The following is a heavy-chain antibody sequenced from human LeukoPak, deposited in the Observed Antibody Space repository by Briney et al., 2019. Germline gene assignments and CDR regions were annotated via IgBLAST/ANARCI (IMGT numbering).Heavy chain of an antibody. CDR2: ITDSSSSV. Sequence: GGSLRLSRAASGFTFSRHSMNWVRQAPGKGLEWVSYITDSSSSVHYADSVRGRFTISRDNAKNSLYLQMNSLRDEDTAVYYCASSGSYRFDYWGQGTLVTVSS. J-gene: IGHJ4*02. CDR1: GFTFSRHS. V-gene: IGHV3-48*02. D-gene: IGHD1-26*01. CDR3: ASSGSYRFDY.